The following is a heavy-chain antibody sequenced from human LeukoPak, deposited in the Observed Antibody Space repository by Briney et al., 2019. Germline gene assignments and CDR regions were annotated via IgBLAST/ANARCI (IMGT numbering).Heavy chain of an antibody. V-gene: IGHV3-53*01. J-gene: IGHJ5*02. CDR3: VRSLNSGSYADL. CDR1: GFDVSSNS. D-gene: IGHD1-26*01. Sequence: HPGGSLRLSCAASGFDVSSNSISWVRQAPGKGLEWVSVLYSVGTTYYADSVKGRFTISRDSSKNTLYLQMNSLRVDDTAVYYCVRSLNSGSYADLWGQGTLITVSS. CDR2: LYSVGTT.